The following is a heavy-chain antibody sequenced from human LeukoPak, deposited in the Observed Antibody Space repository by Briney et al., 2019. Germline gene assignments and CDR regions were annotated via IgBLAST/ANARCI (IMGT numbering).Heavy chain of an antibody. CDR1: GGSISSGGYS. CDR3: ARGGKYQLARSNWFDP. Sequence: SSETLSLNCAVSGGSISSGGYSWSWIRQPPGKGLEWIGYIYHSGSTYYNPSLKSRVTISVDRSKNQFSLKLSSVTAADTAVYYCARGGKYQLARSNWFDPWGQGTLVTVSS. D-gene: IGHD2-2*01. J-gene: IGHJ5*02. V-gene: IGHV4-30-2*01. CDR2: IYHSGST.